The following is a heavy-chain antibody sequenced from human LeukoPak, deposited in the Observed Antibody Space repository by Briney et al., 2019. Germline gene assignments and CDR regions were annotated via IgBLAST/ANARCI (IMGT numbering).Heavy chain of an antibody. J-gene: IGHJ4*02. D-gene: IGHD2-15*01. Sequence: ASVRVFCKASGYTFTGCYMHWVRQAPGQGLEWMGWINPNSGDTNYAQKFQGRVTMTRDTSISTAYMELSRLRSDDTAVYYCARTVPVVVVSATFFDYWGQGTLVTVSS. CDR1: GYTFTGCY. CDR2: INPNSGDT. CDR3: ARTVPVVVVSATFFDY. V-gene: IGHV1-2*02.